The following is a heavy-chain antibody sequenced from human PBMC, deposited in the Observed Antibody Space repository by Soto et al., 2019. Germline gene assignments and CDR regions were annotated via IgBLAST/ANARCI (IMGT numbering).Heavy chain of an antibody. V-gene: IGHV3-33*01. D-gene: IGHD2-15*01. CDR2: IWYDGSNK. CDR3: ARALSPEVVAASIDY. Sequence: GGSLRLSCAASGFTFSSYGIHWVRQAPGKGLEWVAVIWYDGSNKYYADSVKGRFTISRDNSKNTLYLQMNSLRAEDTAVYYCARALSPEVVAASIDYWGQGTLVTVSS. J-gene: IGHJ4*02. CDR1: GFTFSSYG.